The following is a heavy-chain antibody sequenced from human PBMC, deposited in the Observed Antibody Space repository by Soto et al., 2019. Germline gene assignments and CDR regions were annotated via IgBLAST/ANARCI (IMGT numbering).Heavy chain of an antibody. CDR2: TYYRSKWYR. CDR1: GDSVSSNSAA. D-gene: IGHD3-16*01. J-gene: IGHJ4*02. Sequence: SQTLSLTCAISGDSVSSNSAAWSWIRQSPSRGLEWLGRTYYRSKWYRGYAVSVKSRITINPDTSKNQFSLQLNSVTPEDTAVYYCARGHDGYVDHWGQGTLVTAPQ. V-gene: IGHV6-1*01. CDR3: ARGHDGYVDH.